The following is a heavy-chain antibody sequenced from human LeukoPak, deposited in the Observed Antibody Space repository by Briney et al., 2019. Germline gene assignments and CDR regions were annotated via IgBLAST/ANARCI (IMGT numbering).Heavy chain of an antibody. V-gene: IGHV3-48*03. CDR1: GFTFSSYE. J-gene: IGHJ4*02. CDR2: ISSGSTI. Sequence: GGSLRLSCAASGFTFSSYEMNWVRQAPGKGLEWVSYISSGSTIYDADSVKGRFTISRDIAKNSLYLQMNSLRAEDTAVYYCARESIAVAGAPFDYWGQGTLVTVSS. CDR3: ARESIAVAGAPFDY. D-gene: IGHD6-19*01.